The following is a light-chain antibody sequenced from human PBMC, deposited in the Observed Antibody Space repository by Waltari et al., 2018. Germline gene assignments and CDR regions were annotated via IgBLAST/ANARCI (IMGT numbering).Light chain of an antibody. Sequence: DIVMTQSPDSLAVSLGERATINCKSSQSVLYSSNNKNDLAWYQQKPGQPPKLLIYWAATRESRVPDRFSGSGSGTDFTLTISSLQAEDVAVYYCQQYYSTPQLTFGGGTKVEIK. CDR1: QSVLYSSNNKND. J-gene: IGKJ4*01. CDR3: QQYYSTPQLT. CDR2: WAA. V-gene: IGKV4-1*01.